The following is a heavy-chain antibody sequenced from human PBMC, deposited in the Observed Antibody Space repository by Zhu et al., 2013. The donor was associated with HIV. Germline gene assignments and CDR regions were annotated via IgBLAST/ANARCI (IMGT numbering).Heavy chain of an antibody. CDR3: ARWVEVPAAIDAFDI. D-gene: IGHD2-2*01. CDR1: GGTFSSYT. CDR2: IIPILGIA. V-gene: IGHV1-69*02. Sequence: QVQLVQSGAEVKKPGSSVKVSCKASGGTFSSYTISWVRQAPGQGLEWMGRIIPILGIANYAQKFQGRVTITADKSTSTAYMELSSLRSEDTAVYYCARWVEVPAAIDAFDIWGQGTMVTVSS. J-gene: IGHJ3*02.